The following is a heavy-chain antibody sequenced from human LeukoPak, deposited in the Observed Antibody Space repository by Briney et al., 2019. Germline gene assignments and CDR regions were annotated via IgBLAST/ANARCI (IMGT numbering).Heavy chain of an antibody. CDR2: IHEGGST. CDR3: ARGGYGADWFDP. CDR1: GASITYY. J-gene: IGHJ5*02. V-gene: IGHV4-4*02. D-gene: IGHD5-12*01. Sequence: SETLSLTCAVSGASITYYWSWVRQPPGKGLEWIGEIHEGGSTNYNPSLKSRVTISVDRSKNQFSLKLSSVTAADTAVYYCARGGYGADWFDPWGQGTLVTVSS.